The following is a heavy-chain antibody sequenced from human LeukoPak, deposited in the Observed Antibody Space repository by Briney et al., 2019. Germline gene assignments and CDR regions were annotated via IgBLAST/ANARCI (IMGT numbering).Heavy chain of an antibody. Sequence: SETLSLTCTVSGGSISSSNYYWGWIRQPPGKGLEWIGEINHSGSSNYNPSLKSRVTISVDKSKNQFSLRLSSVTAADTAVYYCARNDYGDSRDAFDIWGQGTMVTVSS. J-gene: IGHJ3*02. CDR1: GGSISSSNYY. D-gene: IGHD4-17*01. CDR3: ARNDYGDSRDAFDI. CDR2: INHSGSS. V-gene: IGHV4-39*07.